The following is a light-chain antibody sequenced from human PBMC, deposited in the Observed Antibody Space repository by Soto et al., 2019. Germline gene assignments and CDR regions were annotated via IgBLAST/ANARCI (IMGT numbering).Light chain of an antibody. CDR3: GADHGSGSNFVVV. Sequence: QLVLTQPPSASASLGSSVTLTCTLSSGYSNYKVDWYQQRQGKGPRFVMRVGTGGIVGSKGDGIPDRFSVLGSGLNRYLTIKNIQAEDESDYHCGADHGSGSNFVVVFGGGTKLTVL. CDR2: VGTGGIVG. J-gene: IGLJ2*01. V-gene: IGLV9-49*01. CDR1: SGYSNYK.